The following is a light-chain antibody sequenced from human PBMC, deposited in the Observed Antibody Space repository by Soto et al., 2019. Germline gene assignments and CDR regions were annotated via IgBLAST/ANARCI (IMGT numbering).Light chain of an antibody. CDR2: GAS. V-gene: IGKV3-20*01. CDR3: QQYAASPRT. J-gene: IGKJ1*01. Sequence: EIVLTQSPGTLSLSPRERATLSCRASQSVNDNYLAWYQHKPGQAPRLLIYGASSGAPGIPTRFSGSGSGTDFTLTISRLEPEDFSIYYCQQYAASPRTFGKGTQVEVK. CDR1: QSVNDNY.